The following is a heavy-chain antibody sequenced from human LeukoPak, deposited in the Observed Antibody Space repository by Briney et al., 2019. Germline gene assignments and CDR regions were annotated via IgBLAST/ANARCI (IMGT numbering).Heavy chain of an antibody. V-gene: IGHV4-59*01. D-gene: IGHD6-6*01. CDR3: ARARASRWFEGFDY. J-gene: IGHJ4*02. CDR2: DYYSGSS. CDR1: GGSISSYY. Sequence: SETLSLTCTVSGGSISSYYWSWIRQPPGKGLEWIGYDYYSGSSNYNPSLKSRVTISADTSENQFSLKLSSVTAADTAVYYCARARASRWFEGFDYWGQGTLVTVSS.